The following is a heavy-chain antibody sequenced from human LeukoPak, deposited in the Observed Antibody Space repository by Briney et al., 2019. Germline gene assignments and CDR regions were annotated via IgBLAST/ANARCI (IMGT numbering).Heavy chain of an antibody. D-gene: IGHD2-2*01. CDR3: AGGYCSSSSCPLRSWYFDL. CDR1: GGSFSGYY. V-gene: IGHV4-34*04. CDR2: INHSGST. J-gene: IGHJ2*01. Sequence: SETLSLTCAVYGGSFSGYYWSWLRQAPGKGLEWIGEINHSGSTNNNPSLKSRATITVDTPKNQFSLKLSSVTAADTAVYYCAGGYCSSSSCPLRSWYFDLWVRGTLVTVCS.